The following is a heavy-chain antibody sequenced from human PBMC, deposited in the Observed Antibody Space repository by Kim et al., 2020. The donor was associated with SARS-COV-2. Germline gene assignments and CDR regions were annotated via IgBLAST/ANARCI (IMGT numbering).Heavy chain of an antibody. CDR2: ISSSSSTI. Sequence: GGSLRLSCAASGFTFSSYSMNWVRQAPGKGLEWVSYISSSSSTIYYADSVKGRFTISRDNAKNSLYLQMNSLRDEDTAVYYCARGLVGYDSVWDWFDPWGQGTLVTVSS. J-gene: IGHJ5*02. D-gene: IGHD3-22*01. V-gene: IGHV3-48*02. CDR1: GFTFSSYS. CDR3: ARGLVGYDSVWDWFDP.